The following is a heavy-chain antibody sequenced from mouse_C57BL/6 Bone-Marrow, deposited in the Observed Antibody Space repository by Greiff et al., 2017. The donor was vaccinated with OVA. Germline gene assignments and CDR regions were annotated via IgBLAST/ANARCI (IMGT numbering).Heavy chain of an antibody. Sequence: QVQLKQPGAELVKPGASVKMSCKASGYTFTSYWITWVKQRPGQGLEWIGDIYPGSGSTNYNEKFKSKATLTVDTSSSTAYMQLSSLTSEDSAVYYCERVDDGYQFSHWYFDVWGTGTTVTVSA. CDR3: ERVDDGYQFSHWYFDV. D-gene: IGHD2-3*01. CDR1: GYTFTSYW. V-gene: IGHV1-55*01. J-gene: IGHJ1*03. CDR2: IYPGSGST.